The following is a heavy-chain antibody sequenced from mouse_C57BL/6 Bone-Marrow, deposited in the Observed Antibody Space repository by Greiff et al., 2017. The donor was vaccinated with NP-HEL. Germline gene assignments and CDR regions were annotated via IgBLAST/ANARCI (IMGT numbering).Heavy chain of an antibody. CDR2: INPGSGGT. V-gene: IGHV1-54*01. J-gene: IGHJ4*01. CDR1: GYAFTNYL. D-gene: IGHD2-1*01. Sequence: VQLQQSGAELVRPGTSVKVSCKASGYAFTNYLIEWVKQRPGQGLEWIGVINPGSGGTNYNEKFKGKATLTADKSSSTAYMQLSSLTSEDSAVYFCAREYYGNFYAMDYWGQGTSVTVSS. CDR3: AREYYGNFYAMDY.